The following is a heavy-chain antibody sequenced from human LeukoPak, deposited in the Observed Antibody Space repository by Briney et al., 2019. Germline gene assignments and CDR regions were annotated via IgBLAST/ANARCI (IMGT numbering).Heavy chain of an antibody. CDR3: ARFNWNYWLYYYYGMDV. D-gene: IGHD1-7*01. V-gene: IGHV1-8*01. CDR2: MNPNSGNT. CDR1: GYTFTSYD. J-gene: IGHJ6*02. Sequence: GASVKVSCKASGYTFTSYDINWVRQATGQGLEWMGWMNPNSGNTGYAQKFQGRVTMTRNTSISTAYMELSSLRSEDTAVYYCARFNWNYWLYYYYGMDVWGQGTTVTVSS.